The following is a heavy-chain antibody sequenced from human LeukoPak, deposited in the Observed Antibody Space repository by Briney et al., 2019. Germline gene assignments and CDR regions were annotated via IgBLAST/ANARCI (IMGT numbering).Heavy chain of an antibody. CDR2: ISSNGGST. V-gene: IGHV3-64*01. D-gene: IGHD3-16*01. CDR1: GFTFSNYA. CDR3: ARETRRGDAFDI. Sequence: GGSLRLSCAASGFTFSNYAMHWVRQAPAKRLEYVSAISSNGGSTYYANSVKGRFTISRDKSKNTVYLKRGSLRAEDMAVYYCARETRRGDAFDIWGQGTMVTVSS. J-gene: IGHJ3*02.